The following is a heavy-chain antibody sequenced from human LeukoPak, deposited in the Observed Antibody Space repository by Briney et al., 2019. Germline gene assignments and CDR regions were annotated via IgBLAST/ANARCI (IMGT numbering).Heavy chain of an antibody. D-gene: IGHD6-13*01. J-gene: IGHJ4*02. CDR2: MYTGGTP. V-gene: IGHV3-53*01. CDR1: GFSVTNNY. Sequence: HPGGSLRLSCAASGFSVTNNYITWVRQAPGKGLEWVSVMYTGGTPYYADSVKGRFTISRDISKNTLYLQMTSLRAEDTAVYYCARGAATGPTLGFDYWGQGTLVTVSS. CDR3: ARGAATGPTLGFDY.